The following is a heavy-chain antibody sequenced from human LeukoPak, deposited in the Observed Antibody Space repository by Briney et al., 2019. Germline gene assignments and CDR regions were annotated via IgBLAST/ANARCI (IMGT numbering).Heavy chain of an antibody. CDR1: GFTFSSYS. Sequence: GGSLRLSCAASGFTFSSYSMNWVRQAPGKGLEWVSSISSSSSYIYYADSVKGRFTISRDNAKNSLYLQMNSLRAEDTAVYYCARGYSGSYYFNDYWGQGTLVTASS. D-gene: IGHD1-26*01. CDR3: ARGYSGSYYFNDY. CDR2: ISSSSSYI. V-gene: IGHV3-21*01. J-gene: IGHJ4*02.